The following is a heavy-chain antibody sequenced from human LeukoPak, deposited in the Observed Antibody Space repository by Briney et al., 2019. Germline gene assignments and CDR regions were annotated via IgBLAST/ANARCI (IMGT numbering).Heavy chain of an antibody. CDR3: AKWGDYDVLTGYYVSDY. D-gene: IGHD3-9*01. J-gene: IGHJ4*02. V-gene: IGHV3-23*01. CDR1: GFTFSNYA. Sequence: GGSLRLSCAASGFTFSNYAISWVRQAPGKGLEWVSAITGSGGNTYYADSVKGRFTISRDNSKNTVFLQMTSLRAEDTAVYYCAKWGDYDVLTGYYVSDYWGQGTLVTVSS. CDR2: ITGSGGNT.